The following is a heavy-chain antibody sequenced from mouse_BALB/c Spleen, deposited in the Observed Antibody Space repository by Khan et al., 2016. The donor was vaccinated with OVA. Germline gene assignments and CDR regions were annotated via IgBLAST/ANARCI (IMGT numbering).Heavy chain of an antibody. CDR3: ARVYGGDFDY. V-gene: IGHV3-2*02. J-gene: IGHJ2*01. CDR2: ISYSGNT. D-gene: IGHD1-1*01. Sequence: VQLKQSGPGLVKPSQSLSLTCTVTGYSITTDYAWNWIRQFPGNKLEWMGFISYSGNTNYNQSLKSRISITRDTSKNQFFLQLKSVTTGDTARYYCARVYGGDFDYWGQGTTLTVSS. CDR1: GYSITTDYA.